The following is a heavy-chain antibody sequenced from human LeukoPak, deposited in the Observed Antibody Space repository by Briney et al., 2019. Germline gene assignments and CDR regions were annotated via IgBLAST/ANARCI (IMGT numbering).Heavy chain of an antibody. J-gene: IGHJ5*02. D-gene: IGHD1-26*01. CDR1: GASISSHY. V-gene: IGHV4-59*11. CDR3: AKIEVGRFDP. Sequence: SETLSLTCTVTGASISSHYWCWIRQTPGTGLEWIGDIYDRGSTTYNPSLKSRVSISVDTSRNQFSLNLRSVTAADTAVYYCAKIEVGRFDPWGQETLVTVSS. CDR2: IYDRGST.